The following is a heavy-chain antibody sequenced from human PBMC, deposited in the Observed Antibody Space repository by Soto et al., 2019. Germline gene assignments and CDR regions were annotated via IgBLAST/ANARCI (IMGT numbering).Heavy chain of an antibody. J-gene: IGHJ4*02. CDR2: ITPIYPTT. D-gene: IGHD5-18*01. Sequence: SVKVSCKASGGTFYTYTFSWVRQAPGQGLEWMGSITPIYPTTNYAEKFQGRLTVTADGSTNTAYMELNSLTSEDTAVYYCARIPPYSFPTSHDLDSWGQGTLVTVSS. CDR3: ARIPPYSFPTSHDLDS. CDR1: GGTFYTYT. V-gene: IGHV1-69*13.